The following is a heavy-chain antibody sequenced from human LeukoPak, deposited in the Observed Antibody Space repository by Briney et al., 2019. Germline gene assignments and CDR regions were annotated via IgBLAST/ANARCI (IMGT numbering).Heavy chain of an antibody. V-gene: IGHV3-23*01. J-gene: IGHJ6*04. CDR2: ISGSGGSP. D-gene: IGHD3-10*02. Sequence: GGSLRLSCAASGFTFSSYAMSWVRQAPGKGLEWVSVISGSGGSPFYADSVKGRFTISRDNAKNSLYLQMNSLRAEDTAVYYCAELGITMIGGVWGKGTTVTISS. CDR3: AELGITMIGGV. CDR1: GFTFSSYA.